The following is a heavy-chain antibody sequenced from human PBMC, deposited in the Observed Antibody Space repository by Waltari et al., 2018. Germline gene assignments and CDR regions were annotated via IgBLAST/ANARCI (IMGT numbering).Heavy chain of an antibody. D-gene: IGHD3-3*01. Sequence: QVQLQESGPGLVKPSETLSLTCTVSGGSISRYYWSWIRQPAGKGLEWIGRIYTSGSTNYNPSLKSRVTMSVDTSKNQFSLKLSSVTAADTAVYYCARGGHYDFWSGYSYYYYYMDVWGKGTTVTISS. CDR3: ARGGHYDFWSGYSYYYYYMDV. V-gene: IGHV4-4*07. CDR1: GGSISRYY. CDR2: IYTSGST. J-gene: IGHJ6*03.